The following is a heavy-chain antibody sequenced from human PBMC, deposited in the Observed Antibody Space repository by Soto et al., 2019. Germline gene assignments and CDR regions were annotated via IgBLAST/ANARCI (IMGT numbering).Heavy chain of an antibody. Sequence: QVPLVQSGAEVKKPGASVKVSCKASGYTFTSYGISWVRQAPGQGLEWMGWISAYNGNTNYAQKLQGRVTMTTDTSTSTAYMELRSLRSDDTAVYYCARKLYDFWSGYYEGAWFDPWGQGTLVTVSS. CDR1: GYTFTSYG. V-gene: IGHV1-18*01. CDR3: ARKLYDFWSGYYEGAWFDP. J-gene: IGHJ5*02. CDR2: ISAYNGNT. D-gene: IGHD3-3*01.